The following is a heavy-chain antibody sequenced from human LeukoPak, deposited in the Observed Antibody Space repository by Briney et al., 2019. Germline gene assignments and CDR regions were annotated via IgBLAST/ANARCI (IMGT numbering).Heavy chain of an antibody. V-gene: IGHV4-59*01. D-gene: IGHD5-18*01. CDR2: MFYTGSG. J-gene: IGHJ5*02. CDR1: DGSMSNYY. Sequence: SETLSLTCTVSDGSMSNYYWNWIRQPPGKGLEWIGYMFYTGSGKYNPSLKSRVTISVDTSKRQISLKLTSVTAADTAVYYCATNLPGYSYGYWVAWGQRTLVTVSS. CDR3: ATNLPGYSYGYWVA.